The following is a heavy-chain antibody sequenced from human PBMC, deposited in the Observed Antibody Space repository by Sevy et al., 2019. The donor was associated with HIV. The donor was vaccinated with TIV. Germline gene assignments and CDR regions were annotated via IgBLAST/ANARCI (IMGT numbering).Heavy chain of an antibody. Sequence: GGFLRLSCAASGFTFSSYAMHWVRQAPGRGLECVSGISSNGGGTYFADSVRGRFTISRDNSKNTLYLQMGSLRPEDMAVYYCARSSGWWEVHDAFDMWGQGTMVTVSS. J-gene: IGHJ3*02. CDR2: ISSNGGGT. V-gene: IGHV3-64*02. CDR1: GFTFSSYA. D-gene: IGHD6-19*01. CDR3: ARSSGWWEVHDAFDM.